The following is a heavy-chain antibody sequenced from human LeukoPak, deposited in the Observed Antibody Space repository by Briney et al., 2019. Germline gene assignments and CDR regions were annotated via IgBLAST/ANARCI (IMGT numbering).Heavy chain of an antibody. CDR3: AREGEYYDILTGYSGFDY. CDR1: GFTFSSYG. J-gene: IGHJ4*02. Sequence: GGSLRLSCAASGFTFSSYGMSWVRQAPGKGLEWVSAISGSGGSTYYADSVKGRFTISRDNSKNTLYLQMNSLRAEDTAVYYCAREGEYYDILTGYSGFDYWGQGTLVTVSS. CDR2: ISGSGGST. D-gene: IGHD3-9*01. V-gene: IGHV3-23*01.